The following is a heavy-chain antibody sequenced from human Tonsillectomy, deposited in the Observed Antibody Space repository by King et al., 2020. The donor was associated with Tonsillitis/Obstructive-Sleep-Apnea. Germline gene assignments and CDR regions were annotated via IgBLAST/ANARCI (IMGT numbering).Heavy chain of an antibody. J-gene: IGHJ5*02. CDR1: GGSFSGYY. Sequence: VQLPQWGAGLLKPSETLSLTCAVYGGSFSGYYWSWIRQPPGKGLEWIGEINHSGSTNYNPSLKSRVTISVDTSKNQFSLKLSSVTAADTAVYYCARGLKYYDFWSGYWPWFDPWGQGTLVTVSS. CDR2: INHSGST. D-gene: IGHD3-3*01. CDR3: ARGLKYYDFWSGYWPWFDP. V-gene: IGHV4-34*01.